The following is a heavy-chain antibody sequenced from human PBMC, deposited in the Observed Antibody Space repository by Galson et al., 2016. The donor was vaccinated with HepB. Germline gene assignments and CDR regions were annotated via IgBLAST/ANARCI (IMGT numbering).Heavy chain of an antibody. CDR3: ARDGIPSPQDIGGRLPPPYYYGMDV. CDR1: GFTFSNYG. V-gene: IGHV3-33*08. J-gene: IGHJ6*02. Sequence: SLRLSCAASGFTFSNYGMHWVRQAPGKGLEWVALIRYDGSNKYYAVSVKGRLTISRDNSKNTLDLQMNSLRAEDTAVYYCARDGIPSPQDIGGRLPPPYYYGMDVWGQGTAVTVSS. CDR2: IRYDGSNK. D-gene: IGHD6-6*01.